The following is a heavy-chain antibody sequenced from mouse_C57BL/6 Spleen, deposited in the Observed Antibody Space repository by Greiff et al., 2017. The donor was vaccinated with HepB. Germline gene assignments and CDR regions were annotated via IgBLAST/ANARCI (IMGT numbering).Heavy chain of an antibody. J-gene: IGHJ3*01. D-gene: IGHD4-1*01. Sequence: EVKLQESGGGLVKPGGSLKLSCAASGFTFSDYGMHWVRQAPEKGLEWVAYISSGSSTIYYADTVKGRFTISRDNAKNTLFLQMTSLRSEDTAMYYCARLTFAYWGQGTLVTVSA. CDR3: ARLTFAY. CDR1: GFTFSDYG. V-gene: IGHV5-17*01. CDR2: ISSGSSTI.